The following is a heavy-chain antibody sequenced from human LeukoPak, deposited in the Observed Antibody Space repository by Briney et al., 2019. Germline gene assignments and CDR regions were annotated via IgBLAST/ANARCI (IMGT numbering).Heavy chain of an antibody. Sequence: ASVKVSCKASEYTFTGYYMHWVRQAPGQGLEWMGRINPNSGGTNYAQKFQGRVTMTRDTSISTAYMELSRLRSDDTAVYYCARDKAVVAATFWFDPWGQGTLVTVSS. D-gene: IGHD2-15*01. CDR3: ARDKAVVAATFWFDP. J-gene: IGHJ5*02. V-gene: IGHV1-2*06. CDR1: EYTFTGYY. CDR2: INPNSGGT.